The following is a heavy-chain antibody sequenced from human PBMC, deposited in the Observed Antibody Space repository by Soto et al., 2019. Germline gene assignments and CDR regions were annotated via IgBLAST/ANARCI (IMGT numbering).Heavy chain of an antibody. CDR3: ARSGGHYSGYDKTPGRDYYYYGMDV. CDR1: GYTFTGYY. J-gene: IGHJ6*02. Sequence: QVQLVQSGAEVKKPGASVKVSCKASGYTFTGYYMHWVRQAPGQGLEWMGWINPNSGGTNYAQKFQGWVTMTRDTSISTAYMELSRLRSDDTAVYYCARSGGHYSGYDKTPGRDYYYYGMDVWGQGTTVTVSS. CDR2: INPNSGGT. D-gene: IGHD5-12*01. V-gene: IGHV1-2*04.